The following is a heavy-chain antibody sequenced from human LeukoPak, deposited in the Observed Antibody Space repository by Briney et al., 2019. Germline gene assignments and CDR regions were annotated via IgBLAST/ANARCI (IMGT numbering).Heavy chain of an antibody. CDR3: ARDGGSGSYYANTPPDAFDI. CDR1: GGSISSYY. D-gene: IGHD1-26*01. J-gene: IGHJ3*02. CDR2: IYYSGST. Sequence: PSETLSLTCTVSGGSISSYYWSWIRQPPGKGLEWIGYIYYSGSTNYNPSLKSRVTISVDTSKNQFSLKLSSVTAADTAVYYCARDGGSGSYYANTPPDAFDIWGQGTMVTVSS. V-gene: IGHV4-59*01.